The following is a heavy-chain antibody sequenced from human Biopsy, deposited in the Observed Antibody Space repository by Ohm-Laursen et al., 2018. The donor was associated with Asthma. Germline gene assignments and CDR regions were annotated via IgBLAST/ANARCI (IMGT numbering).Heavy chain of an antibody. D-gene: IGHD5-12*01. J-gene: IGHJ6*02. CDR2: LIPVLGTP. CDR1: GDSFSNYA. Sequence: SSVKVSCKASGDSFSNYAISWVRQAPGQGLEWMGGLIPVLGTPDHAQMFEGRVTITADESTGTAYMELSSLSSEDTAVYYCARGYSGSDRIVYYYSGLEVWGQGTAVTVSS. V-gene: IGHV1-69*01. CDR3: ARGYSGSDRIVYYYSGLEV.